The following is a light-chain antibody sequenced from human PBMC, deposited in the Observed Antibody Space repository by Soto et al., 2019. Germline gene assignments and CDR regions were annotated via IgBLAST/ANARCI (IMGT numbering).Light chain of an antibody. CDR2: DAS. V-gene: IGKV3-11*01. J-gene: IGKJ1*01. CDR1: QSVSSY. Sequence: EIVLTQSPATLSLSPGERATLSCRASQSVSSYLAWYQQKPGQAPRLLIYDASNRATGIPARFSSSGSGTDFTLTISRLEPEDFEVYYCQQYGSSQVKFGKGTKVDI. CDR3: QQYGSSQVK.